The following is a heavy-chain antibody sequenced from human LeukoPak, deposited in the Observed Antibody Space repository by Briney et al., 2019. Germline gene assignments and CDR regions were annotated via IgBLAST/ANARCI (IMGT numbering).Heavy chain of an antibody. J-gene: IGHJ6*02. CDR2: IYYSGST. D-gene: IGHD2-2*01. CDR3: ASLYCSSTSCNFFYYYGMDV. Sequence: PSETLSLTCTVSGGSVSSGSYYWSWIRQPPGKGLEWIGNIYYSGSTSYNPSLKSRVTISVDTSKNQFSLRLYSVTAADTAVYYCASLYCSSTSCNFFYYYGMDVWGQGTTVTVSS. CDR1: GGSVSSGSYY. V-gene: IGHV4-39*01.